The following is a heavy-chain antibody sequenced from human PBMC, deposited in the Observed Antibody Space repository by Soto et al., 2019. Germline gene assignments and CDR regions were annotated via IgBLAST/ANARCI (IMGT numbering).Heavy chain of an antibody. Sequence: GGSLRLSCAASGFTFSSYAMHWVRQAPGKGLEWVAVISYDGSNKYYADSVKGRFTISRDNSKNTLYLQMNSLRAEDTAVYYCARDMYYDFWSGSKVGYGMDVWGQGTTVTVSS. J-gene: IGHJ6*02. CDR3: ARDMYYDFWSGSKVGYGMDV. D-gene: IGHD3-3*01. CDR1: GFTFSSYA. V-gene: IGHV3-30-3*01. CDR2: ISYDGSNK.